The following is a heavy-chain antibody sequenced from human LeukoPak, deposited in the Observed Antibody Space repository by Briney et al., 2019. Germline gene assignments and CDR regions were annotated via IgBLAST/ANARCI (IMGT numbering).Heavy chain of an antibody. Sequence: PSETLSLTCTVSGGSISSHYWSWIRQPPGKGLEWIGYIYYTGSTNYNPSLKSRVTISVDTSKNQFSLKLSSVTAADTAIYYCAKKGGSYYNKSRAARHWSPPGGQERVVPVP. D-gene: IGHD3-10*01. J-gene: IGHJ5*02. CDR2: IYYTGST. CDR3: AKKGGSYYNKSRAARHWSPP. CDR1: GGSISSHY. V-gene: IGHV4-59*11.